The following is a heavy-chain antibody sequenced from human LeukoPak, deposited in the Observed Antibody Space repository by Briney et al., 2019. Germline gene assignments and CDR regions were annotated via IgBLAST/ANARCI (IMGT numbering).Heavy chain of an antibody. J-gene: IGHJ4*02. CDR1: GFTFSSYS. CDR3: VGGYKYGPFDY. D-gene: IGHD5-24*01. Sequence: GGSLRLSCAASGFTFSSYSMNWVRQAPGKGLEWISYTSSSGSTIYYADSVKGRFTISRDNAKNSLYLQMNSLRAEDTAIYYCVGGYKYGPFDYWGQGTLVTVSS. V-gene: IGHV3-48*04. CDR2: TSSSGSTI.